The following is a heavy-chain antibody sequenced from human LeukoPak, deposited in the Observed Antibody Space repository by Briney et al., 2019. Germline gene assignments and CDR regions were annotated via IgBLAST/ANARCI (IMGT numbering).Heavy chain of an antibody. V-gene: IGHV3-48*03. J-gene: IGHJ4*02. D-gene: IGHD2/OR15-2a*01. CDR3: ARDLGVVVMGDY. Sequence: GGSLRLSCAASGFTFSSYEMNWVRQAPGKGLEWVSYISSSGSTIYYADSVKGRFTTSRDNAKNSLYLQMNSLRAEDTAVYYCARDLGVVVMGDYWGQGTLVTVSS. CDR2: ISSSGSTI. CDR1: GFTFSSYE.